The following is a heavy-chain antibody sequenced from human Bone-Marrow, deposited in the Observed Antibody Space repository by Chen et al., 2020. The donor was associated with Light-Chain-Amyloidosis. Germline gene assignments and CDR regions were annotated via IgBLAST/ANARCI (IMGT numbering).Heavy chain of an antibody. CDR1: GYTFPDDW. D-gene: IGHD5-12*01. J-gene: IGHJ4*02. CDR2: IYPDDSDA. CDR3: AGRRDGYNFDY. Sequence: EVQLEQSGPEVKKPGESLKISCKGTGYTFPDDWIVWVRQMPGKGLEWMGVIYPDDSDAKYSPSFEGQVTISADKSITTAYLQWRGLKASDPAMYYRAGRRDGYNFDYWGQGTLVTVSS. V-gene: IGHV5-51*01.